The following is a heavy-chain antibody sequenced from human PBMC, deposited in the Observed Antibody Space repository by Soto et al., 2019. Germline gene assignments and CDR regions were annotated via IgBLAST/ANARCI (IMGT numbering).Heavy chain of an antibody. CDR2: INHSGST. CDR3: ARVGVTTGFSQDY. CDR1: GGSFSGYH. V-gene: IGHV4-34*01. J-gene: IGHJ4*02. Sequence: QVQLQQWGAGLLKPSETLSLTCAVYGGSFSGYHWSWIRQPPGKGLEWIGEINHSGSTNYNPSLKSRVTISVDTSKNQFSLKLSSVTAADTAVYYCARVGVTTGFSQDYWGQGTLVTVSS. D-gene: IGHD4-17*01.